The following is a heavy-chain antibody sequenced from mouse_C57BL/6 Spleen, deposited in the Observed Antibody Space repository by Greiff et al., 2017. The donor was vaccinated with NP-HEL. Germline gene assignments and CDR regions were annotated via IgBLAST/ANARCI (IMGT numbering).Heavy chain of an antibody. CDR2: INPNNGGT. CDR1: GYTFTDYY. D-gene: IGHD3-3*01. CDR3: ARGTPGLDY. J-gene: IGHJ2*01. V-gene: IGHV1-26*01. Sequence: VQLQQSGPELVKPGASVKISCKASGYTFTDYYMNWVKQSHGKSLEWIGDINPNNGGTSYNQKFKGKATLTVDKSSSTAYMELRSLTSEDSAVYYCARGTPGLDYWGQGTTLTVSS.